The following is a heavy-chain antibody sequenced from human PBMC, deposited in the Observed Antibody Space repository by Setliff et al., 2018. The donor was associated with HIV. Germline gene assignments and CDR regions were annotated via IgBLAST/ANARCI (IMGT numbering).Heavy chain of an antibody. J-gene: IGHJ4*02. V-gene: IGHV4-34*01. Sequence: PSETLSLTCAVYGGSFSGYYWSWVRQPPGKGPEWIGSFYYSGSTYYNPSLKSRVTISVDTSKNQFSLRLTSVTAADTAVYYCARNTRAGDFDYWGQGTLVTVSS. CDR3: ARNTRAGDFDY. D-gene: IGHD3-10*01. CDR1: GGSFSGYY. CDR2: FYYSGST.